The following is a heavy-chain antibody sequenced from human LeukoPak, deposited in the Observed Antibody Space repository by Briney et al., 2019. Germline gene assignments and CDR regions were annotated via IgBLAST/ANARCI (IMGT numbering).Heavy chain of an antibody. CDR2: IYTSGST. CDR1: GGSISSYY. D-gene: IGHD1-7*01. Sequence: PSETLSLTCTVSGGSISSYYWSWIRQPPGKGLEWIGYIYTSGSTNYNPSLKSRVTISVDTSKNQFSLKLSSVTAADTAVYYCARRRRNYFDLWGQGTLVTVSS. V-gene: IGHV4-4*09. CDR3: ARRRRNYFDL. J-gene: IGHJ5*02.